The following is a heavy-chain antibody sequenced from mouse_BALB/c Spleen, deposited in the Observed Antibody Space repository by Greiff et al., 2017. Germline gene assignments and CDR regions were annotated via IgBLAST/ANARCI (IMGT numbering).Heavy chain of an antibody. Sequence: EVKLVESGGGLVQPGGSLKLSCAASGFTFSSYTMSWVRQTPEKRLEWVAYISNGGGSTYYPDTVKGRFTISRDNAKNTLYLQMSSLKSEDTAMYYCARGLRQGYAMDYWGQGTSVTVSS. D-gene: IGHD2-4*01. V-gene: IGHV5-12-2*01. CDR1: GFTFSSYT. CDR3: ARGLRQGYAMDY. CDR2: ISNGGGST. J-gene: IGHJ4*01.